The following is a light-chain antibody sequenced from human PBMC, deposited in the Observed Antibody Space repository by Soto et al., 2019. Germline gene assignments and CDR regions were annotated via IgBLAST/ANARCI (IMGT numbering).Light chain of an antibody. CDR3: QQYNNWPV. CDR2: DAS. J-gene: IGKJ1*01. CDR1: QSVSSY. Sequence: EIMLTQSPSTLSLSPGERATLSCRASQSVSSYLAWYQQKPGQAPRLLIYDASNRATGIPARFSGSGSGTEFTLTISSLQSEDFAVYYCQQYNNWPVFGQGTKVDIK. V-gene: IGKV3-11*01.